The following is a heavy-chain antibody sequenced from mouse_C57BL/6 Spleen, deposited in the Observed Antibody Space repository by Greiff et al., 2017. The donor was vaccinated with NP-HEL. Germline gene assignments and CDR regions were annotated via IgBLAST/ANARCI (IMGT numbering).Heavy chain of an antibody. D-gene: IGHD2-3*01. CDR2: IHPNSGST. Sequence: QVQLKQPGAELVKPGASVKLSCKASGYTFTSYWMRWVKQRPGQGLEWIGMIHPNSGSTNYNEKFKSKATLTVDKSSSTAYMQLSSLTSEDSAVYYCARRYDGYYEGDYFDYWGQGTTLTVSS. CDR3: ARRYDGYYEGDYFDY. J-gene: IGHJ2*01. V-gene: IGHV1-64*01. CDR1: GYTFTSYW.